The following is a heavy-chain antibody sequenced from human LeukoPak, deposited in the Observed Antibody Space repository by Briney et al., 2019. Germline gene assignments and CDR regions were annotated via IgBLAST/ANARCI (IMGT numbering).Heavy chain of an antibody. CDR2: INHSGST. D-gene: IGHD3-10*01. V-gene: IGHV4-34*01. CDR3: ARGRYYYGSGPYVDV. Sequence: SETLSLTCAVYGGSFSGYYWSWIRQPPGKGLEWIGEINHSGSTNYNPSLKSRVTISVDTSKNQFSLKLSSVTAADTAVYYCARGRYYYGSGPYVDVWGKGTTVTVSS. CDR1: GGSFSGYY. J-gene: IGHJ6*03.